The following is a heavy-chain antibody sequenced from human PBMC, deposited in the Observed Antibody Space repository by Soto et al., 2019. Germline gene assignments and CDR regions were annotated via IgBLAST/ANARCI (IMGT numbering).Heavy chain of an antibody. CDR3: ASVLRDIWAASDY. CDR1: GGTFSSYA. Sequence: QVQLVQSGAEVKKPGSSVKVSCKASGGTFSSYAISWVRQAPGQGLEWMGGIIPIFGIANYAQKFQGRVTITADESTSSASMELSSLRSEDTAVYYCASVLRDIWAASDYWGQVTLVTVSS. V-gene: IGHV1-69*01. CDR2: IIPIFGIA. J-gene: IGHJ4*02. D-gene: IGHD2-15*01.